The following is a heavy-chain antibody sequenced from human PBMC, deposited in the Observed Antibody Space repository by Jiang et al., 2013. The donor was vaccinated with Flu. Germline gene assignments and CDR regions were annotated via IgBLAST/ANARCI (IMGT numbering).Heavy chain of an antibody. V-gene: IGHV4-61*02. D-gene: IGHD2-15*01. CDR2: IYTSGST. Sequence: AGKGLEWIGRIYTSGSTNYNPSLKSRVTISVDTSKNQFSLKLSSVTAADTAVYYCAREGVVAACDYWGQGTLVTVSS. J-gene: IGHJ4*02. CDR3: AREGVVAACDY.